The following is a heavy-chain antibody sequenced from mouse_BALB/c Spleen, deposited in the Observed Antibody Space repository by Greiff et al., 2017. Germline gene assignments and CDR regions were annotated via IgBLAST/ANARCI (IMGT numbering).Heavy chain of an antibody. D-gene: IGHD2-3*01. Sequence: QVQLQQPGAELVKPGASVKLSCKASGYTFTSYWMHWVKQRPGQGLEWIGEIDPSDSYTNYNQKFKGKATLTVDKSSNTAYMQLSSLTSEDSAVYYCARWLLRDYAMDYWGQGTSVTVSS. CDR3: ARWLLRDYAMDY. J-gene: IGHJ4*01. V-gene: IGHV1-69*02. CDR1: GYTFTSYW. CDR2: IDPSDSYT.